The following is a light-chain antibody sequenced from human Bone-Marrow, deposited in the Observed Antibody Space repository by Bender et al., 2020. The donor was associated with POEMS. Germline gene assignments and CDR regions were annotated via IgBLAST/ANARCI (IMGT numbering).Light chain of an antibody. Sequence: SYELTQPPSVSVSPGQTARITCSGDALPNQYSFWYQQKPGQAPVVVIYKDTERPSGIPERFSGSTSGTTATLTITGVQAEDEGDYYCQSADSSRTYYVFGPGTKVTVL. J-gene: IGLJ1*01. V-gene: IGLV3-25*03. CDR2: KDT. CDR1: ALPNQY. CDR3: QSADSSRTYYV.